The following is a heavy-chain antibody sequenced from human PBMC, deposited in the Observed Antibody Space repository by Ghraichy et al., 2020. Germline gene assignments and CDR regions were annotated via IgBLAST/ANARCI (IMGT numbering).Heavy chain of an antibody. J-gene: IGHJ4*02. CDR2: ISGYNGNT. CDR3: AKDRHSSSVSYGYDH. CDR1: GYIFRTYG. D-gene: IGHD6-13*01. V-gene: IGHV1-18*01. Sequence: ASVKVSCKASGYIFRTYGLNWIRQAPGQGLEWLGWISGYNGNTEYAEKVRGRVTMTTDTSTDTAYMELRSLTSDDTAVYYCAKDRHSSSVSYGYDHWGQGTLVTVSS.